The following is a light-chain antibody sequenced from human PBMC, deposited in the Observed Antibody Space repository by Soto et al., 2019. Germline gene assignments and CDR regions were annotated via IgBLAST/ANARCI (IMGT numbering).Light chain of an antibody. CDR2: EVT. Sequence: QLVLSQPASVSGSPGQSVTISCTGTSSDIGSYNLVSWYHHRPGQAPKLVIYEVTRRPSVDSNRFSGSKSGNTASLTIAGLQPDDEGDYYCCSYAGGRTFVVFGGGTKLTVL. J-gene: IGLJ3*02. CDR3: CSYAGGRTFVV. V-gene: IGLV2-23*02. CDR1: SSDIGSYNL.